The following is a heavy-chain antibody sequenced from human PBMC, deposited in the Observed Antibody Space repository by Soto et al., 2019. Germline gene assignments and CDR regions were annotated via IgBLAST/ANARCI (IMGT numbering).Heavy chain of an antibody. CDR2: ISGGGTTT. Sequence: EVHLVESGGDLVQPGGSLRLSCAASGFSFSSFSMNWVRQAPGKGLEWVSYISGGGTTTYYADSVKGRFTISRDDAKNSPHLQMNSLQAEDTAVYYCARLGDYGSGSYWGQGTLVTVSS. V-gene: IGHV3-48*04. CDR3: ARLGDYGSGSY. D-gene: IGHD3-10*01. CDR1: GFSFSSFS. J-gene: IGHJ4*02.